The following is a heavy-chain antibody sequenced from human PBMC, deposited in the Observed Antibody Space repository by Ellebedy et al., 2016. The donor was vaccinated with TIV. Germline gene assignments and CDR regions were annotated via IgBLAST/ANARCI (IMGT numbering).Heavy chain of an antibody. J-gene: IGHJ6*02. CDR2: IYYSGST. V-gene: IGHV4-39*07. D-gene: IGHD2-2*01. CDR3: ARVRIVVVPAAIFRGPYCYGMDV. CDR1: GGSISSSSYY. Sequence: SETLSLTCTVSGGSISSSSYYWGWIRQPPGKGLEWIGSIYYSGSTNYNPSLKSRVTISVDTSKNQFSLKLSSVTAADTAVYYCARVRIVVVPAAIFRGPYCYGMDVWGQGTMVTVSS.